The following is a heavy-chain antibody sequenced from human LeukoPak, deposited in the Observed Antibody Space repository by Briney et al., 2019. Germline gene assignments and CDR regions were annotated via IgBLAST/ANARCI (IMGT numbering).Heavy chain of an antibody. V-gene: IGHV4-59*08. CDR1: GGSFSSYY. D-gene: IGHD6-19*01. Sequence: NPSETLSLTCTVSGGSFSSYYWSWIRQSPGKGLEWIGYLYYNGSPNYNPSLRSRVTISIDTSKKQFSLKLTSVTAADTAVYYCARHGSDWAFDFWGRGTLVTVSS. CDR2: LYYNGSP. J-gene: IGHJ4*02. CDR3: ARHGSDWAFDF.